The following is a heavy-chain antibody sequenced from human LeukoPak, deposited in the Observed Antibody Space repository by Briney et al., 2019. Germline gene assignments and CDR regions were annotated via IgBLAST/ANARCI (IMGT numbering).Heavy chain of an antibody. J-gene: IGHJ5*02. V-gene: IGHV4-59*01. D-gene: IGHD4-17*01. CDR2: IYYSGTT. CDR1: GGSINSYY. CDR3: ARDSRHDYGEVDRGYNWFDP. Sequence: SETLSLTCTVSGGSINSYYWSWIRQPPGKGLEWIGYIYYSGTTNYHPSLKSRVTISLDTSESQFSLKLSSVTAADTAVYYCARDSRHDYGEVDRGYNWFDPWGQGTLVTVSS.